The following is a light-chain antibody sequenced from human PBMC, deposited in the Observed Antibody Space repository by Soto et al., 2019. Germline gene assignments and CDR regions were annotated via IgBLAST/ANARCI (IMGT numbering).Light chain of an antibody. J-gene: IGKJ5*01. Sequence: EIVVTQSPATLSLSPGERATLSCRASQSVSSYLAWYLQNPGQAPRLLIYAASNRATGIPARFSGSGSGTDFTLTINSLEPEDFAVYYCQQRSNWPPFITFGQGTRLE. CDR3: QQRSNWPPFIT. V-gene: IGKV3-11*01. CDR2: AAS. CDR1: QSVSSY.